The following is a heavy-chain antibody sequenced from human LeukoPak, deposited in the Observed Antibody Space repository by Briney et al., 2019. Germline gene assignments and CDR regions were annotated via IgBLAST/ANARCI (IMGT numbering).Heavy chain of an antibody. V-gene: IGHV3-64*04. CDR2: ISSNGDNT. CDR1: GFTFSTYV. D-gene: IGHD4-17*01. J-gene: IGHJ4*02. Sequence: GGSLRLSCSVSGFTFSTYVMHWVRQAPGKGLEYVSAISSNGDNTYYADSVKGRFTISRDNSKNTLYLQMNSLRAEDTAVYYCALGDPLDYWGQGTLVTVSS. CDR3: ALGDPLDY.